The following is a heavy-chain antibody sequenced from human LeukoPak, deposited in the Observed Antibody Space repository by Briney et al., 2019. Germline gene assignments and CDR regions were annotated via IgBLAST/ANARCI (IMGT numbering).Heavy chain of an antibody. CDR2: FDPEDGET. V-gene: IGHV1-24*01. CDR3: ARGAFEEQQLVHGFDP. CDR1: GYTLTELS. J-gene: IGHJ5*02. D-gene: IGHD6-13*01. Sequence: ASVKVSCKVSGYTLTELSMHWVRQAPGKGLEWMGGFDPEDGETIYAQKFQGRVTMTEDTSTDTAYMELSSLRSEDTAVYYCARGAFEEQQLVHGFDPWGQGTLVTVSS.